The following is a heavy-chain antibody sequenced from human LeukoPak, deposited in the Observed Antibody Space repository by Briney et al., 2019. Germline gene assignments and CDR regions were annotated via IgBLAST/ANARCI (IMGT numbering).Heavy chain of an antibody. J-gene: IGHJ4*02. V-gene: IGHV3-48*03. CDR1: GFTFSSYA. Sequence: GGSLRLSCAASGFTFSSYAMSWVRQAPGKGLEWVSYISTSGSTIYYADSVKGRFTISRDNAKNSLYLQMNSLRAEDTAVYYCARDDPYYYDSSGYCDYWGQGTLVTVSS. D-gene: IGHD3-22*01. CDR3: ARDDPYYYDSSGYCDY. CDR2: ISTSGSTI.